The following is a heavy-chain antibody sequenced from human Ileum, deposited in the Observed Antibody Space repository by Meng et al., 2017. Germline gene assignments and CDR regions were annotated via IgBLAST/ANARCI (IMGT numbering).Heavy chain of an antibody. Sequence: QVQLVQSGAEVKKPGASVKVSCKAPGYTFTRYSIHWVRQAPGQRLEWMGWINGGNGDRMYSQNFQGRVTFTRDISASIAYLELSSLRSEDTAVYYCARATSSLYGMDVWGQGTTVTVSS. CDR3: ARATSSLYGMDV. J-gene: IGHJ6*02. CDR2: INGGNGDR. D-gene: IGHD1-26*01. V-gene: IGHV1-3*01. CDR1: GYTFTRYS.